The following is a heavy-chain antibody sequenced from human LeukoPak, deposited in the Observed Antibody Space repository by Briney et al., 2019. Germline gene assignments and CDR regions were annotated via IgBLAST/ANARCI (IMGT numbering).Heavy chain of an antibody. V-gene: IGHV3-23*01. Sequence: GGSLRLSCAASGFTFSSYWMSWVRQAPGKGLEWVSAISGSGGSTYYADSVKGRFTISRDNSKNTLYLQMNSLRAEDTAVYYCAKDGGSYFGIDYWGQGTLVTVSS. CDR2: ISGSGGST. J-gene: IGHJ4*02. CDR3: AKDGGSYFGIDY. CDR1: GFTFSSYW. D-gene: IGHD1-26*01.